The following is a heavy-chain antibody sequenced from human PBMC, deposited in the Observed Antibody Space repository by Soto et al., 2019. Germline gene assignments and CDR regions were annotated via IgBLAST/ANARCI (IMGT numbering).Heavy chain of an antibody. CDR3: ARDQWLVNYLSTEIDY. D-gene: IGHD6-19*01. V-gene: IGHV3-33*01. Sequence: WGSLRLSCAASGFTFSSYVMHWVRQAPGKGLEWVAVIWYDGSNKYYADSVKGRFTISRDNSKNTLYLQMNSLRAEDTAVYYCARDQWLVNYLSTEIDYWGQGTLVTVSS. CDR2: IWYDGSNK. CDR1: GFTFSSYV. J-gene: IGHJ4*02.